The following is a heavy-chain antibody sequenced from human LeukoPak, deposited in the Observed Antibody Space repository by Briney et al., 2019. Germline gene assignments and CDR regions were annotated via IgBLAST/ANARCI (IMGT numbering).Heavy chain of an antibody. CDR1: GFTFSSYS. CDR3: AKAIFGVVITPFDY. CDR2: ISGSGGST. J-gene: IGHJ4*02. D-gene: IGHD3-3*01. V-gene: IGHV3-23*01. Sequence: PGGSLRLSCAASGFTFSSYSMNWVRQAPGKGLEWVSAISGSGGSTYYADSVKGRFTISRDNSKNTLYLQMNSLRAEDTAVYYCAKAIFGVVITPFDYWGQGTLVTVSS.